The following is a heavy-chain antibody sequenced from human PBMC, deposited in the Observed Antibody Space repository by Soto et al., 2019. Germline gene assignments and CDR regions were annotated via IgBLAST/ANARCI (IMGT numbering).Heavy chain of an antibody. V-gene: IGHV1-69*02. Sequence: QVQLVQSGAEVKKPGSSVKVSCKASGGTFSSYTISWVRQAPGQGLEWMGRIIPNLGIANYAQKFQGRVTITADKSTSTAYMELSSLRSEDTAVYYCARLCSSCYENSFDPWGQGTLVTVSS. CDR2: IIPNLGIA. J-gene: IGHJ5*02. CDR1: GGTFSSYT. CDR3: ARLCSSCYENSFDP. D-gene: IGHD2-15*01.